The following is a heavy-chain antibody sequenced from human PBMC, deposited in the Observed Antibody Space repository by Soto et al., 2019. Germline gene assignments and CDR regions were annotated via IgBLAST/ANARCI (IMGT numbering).Heavy chain of an antibody. D-gene: IGHD3-10*01. CDR1: GYTFTTYW. CDR2: IYPRDSDT. Sequence: GESLKISCKASGYTFTTYWIDWVRQMPGKGLEWMGIIYPRDSDTTYSPSFEGQVTISVDKSTSTAYLQWSSLKASDTATYYCARLQVLGSRYTGADVWGQGTTVTVSS. CDR3: ARLQVLGSRYTGADV. V-gene: IGHV5-51*01. J-gene: IGHJ6*02.